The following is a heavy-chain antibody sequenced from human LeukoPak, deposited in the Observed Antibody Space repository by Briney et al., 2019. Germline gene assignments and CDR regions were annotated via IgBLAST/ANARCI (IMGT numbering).Heavy chain of an antibody. CDR3: ATGQTTPVLVDTSHF. Sequence: ASVKVSCKVSGDTVNEFSFHWVRQAPGKGLEWMGGFDPDDAETVFARKFQGRVTMTEDTSTNTAYMELTSLRSEDTAVYYCATGQTTPVLVDTSHFWGQGTLVTVSS. CDR2: FDPDDAET. CDR1: GDTVNEFS. V-gene: IGHV1-24*01. J-gene: IGHJ4*02. D-gene: IGHD4-17*01.